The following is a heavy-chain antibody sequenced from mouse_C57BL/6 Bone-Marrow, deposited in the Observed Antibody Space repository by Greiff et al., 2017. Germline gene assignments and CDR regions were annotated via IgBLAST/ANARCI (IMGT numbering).Heavy chain of an antibody. D-gene: IGHD1-1*01. CDR1: GYSFTGYF. CDR3: ARPLRVYGSSGDAMDY. J-gene: IGHJ4*01. CDR2: INPYNGDT. V-gene: IGHV1-20*01. Sequence: EVTLQESGPELVKPGDSVKISCKASGYSFTGYFMNWVMQSHGKSLEWIGRINPYNGDTFYNQKFKGKATLTVDKSSSTAHMELRSLTSADSAVYYCARPLRVYGSSGDAMDYWGQGTSVTVSS.